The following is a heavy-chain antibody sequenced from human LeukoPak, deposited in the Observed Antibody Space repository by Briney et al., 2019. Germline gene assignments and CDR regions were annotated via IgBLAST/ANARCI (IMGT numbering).Heavy chain of an antibody. CDR2: IYPGDSETIT. CDR3: AKSSPRGYGAFDI. D-gene: IGHD2-15*01. J-gene: IGHJ3*02. CDR1: GYSFSSYR. V-gene: IGHV5-51*01. Sequence: KAGESLKISCQGSGYSFSSYRIGWVRQMPGKGLEWMEIIYPGDSETITRDSPSFQGQVTISVDKSISTAFLQWSSLKASDTAMYYCAKSSPRGYGAFDIWGQGTMVTVSS.